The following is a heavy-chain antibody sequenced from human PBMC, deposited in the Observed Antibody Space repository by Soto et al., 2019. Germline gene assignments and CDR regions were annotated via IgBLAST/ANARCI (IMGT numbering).Heavy chain of an antibody. CDR1: GGSISSYY. Sequence: SETLSLTCTVSGGSISSYYWSWIRQPPGKGLEWIGYIYYTVNANYNPSLKSRVTISVDTSKNQFSLKLTSVTAADTAVYYCARQGFGALHGLVGVWGQGTTVTVSS. J-gene: IGHJ6*02. CDR3: ARQGFGALHGLVGV. CDR2: IYYTVNA. D-gene: IGHD3-10*01. V-gene: IGHV4-59*08.